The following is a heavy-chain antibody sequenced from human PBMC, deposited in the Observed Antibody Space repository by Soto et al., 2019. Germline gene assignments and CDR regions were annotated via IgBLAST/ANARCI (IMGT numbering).Heavy chain of an antibody. CDR2: ISYDGSST. Sequence: PGGSLRLSCAASGFTFSSYGMHWVRQAPGKGLEWVAVISYDGSSTSYADSVKGRFTISRDNAKNTLYLQMNSLRAEDTAVYYCARSFDYWGQGTLVTVSS. V-gene: IGHV3-30*03. CDR1: GFTFSSYG. CDR3: ARSFDY. J-gene: IGHJ4*02.